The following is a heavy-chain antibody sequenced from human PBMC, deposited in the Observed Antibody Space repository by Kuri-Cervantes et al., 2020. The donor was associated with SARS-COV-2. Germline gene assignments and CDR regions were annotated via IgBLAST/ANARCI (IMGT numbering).Heavy chain of an antibody. J-gene: IGHJ4*02. CDR1: GFTFSSYS. V-gene: IGHV3-21*01. CDR2: ISSSSSYI. CDR3: VRDGDHWNFDY. D-gene: IGHD1-1*01. Sequence: GGSLRLSCAASGFTFSSYSMNWVRQAPGKGLEWVSSISSSSSYIYYADSVKGRFTLSRDDAKNMLFLQMNSLRAEDTAVYYCVRDGDHWNFDYWGQGTLVNSSS.